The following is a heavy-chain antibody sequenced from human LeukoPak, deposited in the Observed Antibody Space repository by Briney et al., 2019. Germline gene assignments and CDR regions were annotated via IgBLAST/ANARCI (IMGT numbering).Heavy chain of an antibody. CDR1: GFTFSSYG. J-gene: IGHJ5*02. Sequence: GGSLRLSCAASGFTFSSYGMHWVRQAPGKGLEWVAIIWYDGSNKHYADSVKGRFTISRDNSKNTLYLQMNSLRAEDTAVYYCARYFDWLLPYNWFDPWGQGTLVTVSS. D-gene: IGHD3-9*01. CDR2: IWYDGSNK. CDR3: ARYFDWLLPYNWFDP. V-gene: IGHV3-33*01.